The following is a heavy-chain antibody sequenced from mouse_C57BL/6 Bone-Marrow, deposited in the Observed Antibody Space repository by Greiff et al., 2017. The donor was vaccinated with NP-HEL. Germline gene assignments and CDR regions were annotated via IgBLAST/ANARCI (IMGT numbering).Heavy chain of an antibody. CDR2: IDPNSGGT. CDR1: GYTFTSYL. CDR3: ARYYYGSSSFDY. J-gene: IGHJ2*01. V-gene: IGHV1-72*01. D-gene: IGHD1-1*01. Sequence: VQLQQPGAELVKPGASVKLSCKASGYTFTSYLMHGVKQRPGRGLEWIGRIDPNSGGTKYNEKFKSKAPLTVDKPSSTSHMHLNSLTPEDSSVYFCARYYYGSSSFDYWGQGTTLTVSS.